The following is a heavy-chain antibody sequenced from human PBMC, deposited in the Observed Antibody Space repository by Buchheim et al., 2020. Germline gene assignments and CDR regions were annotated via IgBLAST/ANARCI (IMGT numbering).Heavy chain of an antibody. Sequence: QVQLVQSGAELKKPGASVTLSCKASGYTFSDYAIHWVRQVSGQSLDLMGWINPANGHTKYSQKFQGRVTITRVTSASTAYMELRSLRSEDTAVYFCARDAGRITVFGVAYYLDSWGQGA. J-gene: IGHJ4*02. D-gene: IGHD3-3*01. CDR3: ARDAGRITVFGVAYYLDS. CDR1: GYTFSDYA. V-gene: IGHV1-3*01. CDR2: INPANGHT.